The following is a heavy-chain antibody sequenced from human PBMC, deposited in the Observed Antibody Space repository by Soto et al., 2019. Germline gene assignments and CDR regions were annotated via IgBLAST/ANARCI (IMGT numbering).Heavy chain of an antibody. CDR3: ARGGGSTKVDY. Sequence: QVQLQESGPGLVKPSQTLSLTCTVSGGSITSSGYYWSWIRQHPGEGLEWIGFTSNSGSTSYNPSXKXXVTRSVDTSSNQFSLNLTSVTAADTAVYYCARGGGSTKVDYWGQGTLVTVSP. CDR2: TSNSGST. J-gene: IGHJ4*02. V-gene: IGHV4-31*03. D-gene: IGHD2-2*01. CDR1: GGSITSSGYY.